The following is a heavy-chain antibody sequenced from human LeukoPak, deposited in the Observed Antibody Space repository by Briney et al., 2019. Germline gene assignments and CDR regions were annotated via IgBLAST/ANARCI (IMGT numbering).Heavy chain of an antibody. Sequence: ASVKVSCKASGYTFTSYYMHWVRRAPGQGLEWMGIIDPSDGGTTYAQSFQGRVTMTRDTSTSTVYMELSSLRSEDTAVYYCATWGSSSSPLPSMDVWGQGTTVTVSS. CDR1: GYTFTSYY. J-gene: IGHJ6*02. CDR2: IDPSDGGT. CDR3: ATWGSSSSPLPSMDV. V-gene: IGHV1-46*01. D-gene: IGHD6-13*01.